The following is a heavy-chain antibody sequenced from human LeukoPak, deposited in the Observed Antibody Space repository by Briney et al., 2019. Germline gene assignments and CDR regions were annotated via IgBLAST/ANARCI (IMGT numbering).Heavy chain of an antibody. V-gene: IGHV4-34*01. D-gene: IGHD3-22*01. CDR3: ARGASVVVITRYDY. Sequence: SETLSLTCAVYGGSFSGYYWSLIRQPPGKGLEWIGEINHSGSTNYNPSLKSRVTISVDTSKNQFSLKLSSVTAADTAVYYCARGASVVVITRYDYWGQGTLVTVSS. J-gene: IGHJ4*02. CDR2: INHSGST. CDR1: GGSFSGYY.